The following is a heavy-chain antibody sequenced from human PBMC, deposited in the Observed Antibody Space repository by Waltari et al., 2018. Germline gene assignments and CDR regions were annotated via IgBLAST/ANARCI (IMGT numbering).Heavy chain of an antibody. Sequence: QVQLQESGPGRVKPSETRSLPCTVSGGSINMYYWSWIRPPPGQGLELIGYVYYTGNTLYTPPLSSRVTLSAYPSQNHVSLTLMSVTAADTAVYYFARGMSSVWYGPFDYWGQRTLVTVSS. CDR3: ARGMSSVWYGPFDY. CDR1: GGSINMYY. D-gene: IGHD6-19*01. J-gene: IGHJ4*02. CDR2: VYYTGNT. V-gene: IGHV4-59*08.